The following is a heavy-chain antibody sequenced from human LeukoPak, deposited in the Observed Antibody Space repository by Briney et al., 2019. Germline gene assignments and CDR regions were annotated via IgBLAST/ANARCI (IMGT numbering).Heavy chain of an antibody. CDR3: AKMDFGSGSYYVLNSPDY. J-gene: IGHJ4*02. Sequence: PGGSLRLSCAASGFTFSSYAMSWVRQAPGEGLEWVSAISGGGGSTYYADSVKGRFTISRDNSKNTLHLQVNSLRAEDTAVYYCAKMDFGSGSYYVLNSPDYWGQGTLVTVSS. CDR1: GFTFSSYA. D-gene: IGHD3-10*01. V-gene: IGHV3-23*01. CDR2: ISGGGGST.